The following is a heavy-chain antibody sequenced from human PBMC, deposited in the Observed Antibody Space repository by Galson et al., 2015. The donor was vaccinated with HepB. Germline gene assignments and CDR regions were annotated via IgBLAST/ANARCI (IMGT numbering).Heavy chain of an antibody. D-gene: IGHD4-23*01. CDR2: VYPIDSDT. Sequence: QSGAEVKKPGESLKISCTGSGYRFTSYWIGWARQTPGKGLEWMAIVYPIDSDTRYSPSFQGQVTVSVDRSINTAYLQWRSLKASDTAIYYCARGDGDNSDMDYWGQGTLVTVSS. J-gene: IGHJ4*01. CDR1: GYRFTSYW. V-gene: IGHV5-51*01. CDR3: ARGDGDNSDMDY.